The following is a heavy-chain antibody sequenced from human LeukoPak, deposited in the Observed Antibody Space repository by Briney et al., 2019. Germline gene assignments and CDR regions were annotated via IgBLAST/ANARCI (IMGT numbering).Heavy chain of an antibody. D-gene: IGHD1-14*01. Sequence: SETLSLTCAVSGGSISSSNWWSWARPPPGKGLEWSGEIYHSGRTNYNPSLKRRDTISGDKSKTQFSLKLSSVTAADTAVYYCAALDHSPVDYWGQGTLVTVSS. V-gene: IGHV4-4*02. J-gene: IGHJ4*02. CDR3: AALDHSPVDY. CDR1: GGSISSSNW. CDR2: IYHSGRT.